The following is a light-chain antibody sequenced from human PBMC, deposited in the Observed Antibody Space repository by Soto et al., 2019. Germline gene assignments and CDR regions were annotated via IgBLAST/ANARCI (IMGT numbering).Light chain of an antibody. CDR2: DAS. V-gene: IGKV3-11*01. Sequence: EIVLTQSPATLSLSPGERATLSCRASQSVSSYLAWYQQKPGQAPRLLIYDASNRATSIPARFSGSGSGTDFTLTISSLEPEDFAVIYCQQRSNWPPINFGQGTRLEMK. J-gene: IGKJ5*01. CDR3: QQRSNWPPIN. CDR1: QSVSSY.